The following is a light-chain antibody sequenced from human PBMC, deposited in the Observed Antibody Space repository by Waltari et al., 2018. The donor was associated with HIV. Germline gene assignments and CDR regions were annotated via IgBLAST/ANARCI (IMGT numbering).Light chain of an antibody. J-gene: IGLJ3*02. CDR3: CSYADDYTWV. CDR2: DVN. CDR1: SSDVGDDHY. V-gene: IGLV2-11*01. Sequence: QSALTQPRSVSGSPGQSVTISCTGTSSDVGDDHYVSWYQQHPAKAHKLMIFDVNKRPSGVPDRFSGSKSGNTASLTISGLQAEDEADYYCCSYADDYTWVFGGGTKLTVL.